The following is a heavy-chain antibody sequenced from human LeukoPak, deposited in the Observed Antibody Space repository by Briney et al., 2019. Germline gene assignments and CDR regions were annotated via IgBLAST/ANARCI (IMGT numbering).Heavy chain of an antibody. CDR1: GGSISSYY. D-gene: IGHD2-15*01. V-gene: IGHV4-59*01. CDR3: ARGGLGYYYYMDV. CDR2: IFHIGST. J-gene: IGHJ6*03. Sequence: PSETLSLTCTVSGGSISSYYWSWIRQPPGKGLEWIGNIFHIGSTNYNPSLKSRLTISVDESKNQFSLNLNSVTTADTAVYYCARGGLGYYYYMDVWGRGTAVTVSS.